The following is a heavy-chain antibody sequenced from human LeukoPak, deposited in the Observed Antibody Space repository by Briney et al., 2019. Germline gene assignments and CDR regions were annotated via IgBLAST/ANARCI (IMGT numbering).Heavy chain of an antibody. CDR3: ARERVSGTGFDY. CDR1: GFTFSSYW. J-gene: IGHJ4*02. D-gene: IGHD6-19*01. V-gene: IGHV3-21*01. Sequence: GGSLRLSCAASGFTFSSYWMNWVRQAPGKGLEWVSSISRSGSYIFYADSLKGQFTISRDNAKNSLYLQMNSLRADDTAIYYCARERVSGTGFDYWGQGTLVTVSS. CDR2: ISRSGSYI.